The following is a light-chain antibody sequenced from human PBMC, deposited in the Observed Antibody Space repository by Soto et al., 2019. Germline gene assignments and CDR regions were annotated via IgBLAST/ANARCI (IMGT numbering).Light chain of an antibody. V-gene: IGKV1-5*03. CDR3: QQYNSYPFT. Sequence: DIQMTQSPSTLSASVGDRVTITCRASQSISSWLAWYQQKPGKAPKLLIYKASSLERGVPSRFSGSGSGTEYTLTISSLQPDDFATYYCQQYNSYPFTFGPGTKVYIK. CDR2: KAS. CDR1: QSISSW. J-gene: IGKJ3*01.